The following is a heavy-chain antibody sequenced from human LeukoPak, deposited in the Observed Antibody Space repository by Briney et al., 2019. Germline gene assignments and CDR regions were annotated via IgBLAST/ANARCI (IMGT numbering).Heavy chain of an antibody. CDR2: IYYSGST. V-gene: IGHV4-39*01. J-gene: IGHJ4*02. CDR1: GGSISSSSYY. D-gene: IGHD3-16*01. Sequence: KSSETLSLTCTVSGGSISSSSYYWGWIRQPPGKGLEWIGSIYYSGSTYYNPSLKSRVTISVDTSKNQFSLKLSSVTAADTAVYYCARRELFGDFFDYWGQGTLVTVSS. CDR3: ARRELFGDFFDY.